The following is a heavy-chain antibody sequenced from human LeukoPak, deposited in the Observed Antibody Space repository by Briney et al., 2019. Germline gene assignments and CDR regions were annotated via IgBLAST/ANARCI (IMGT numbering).Heavy chain of an antibody. D-gene: IGHD4-23*01. J-gene: IGHJ4*02. Sequence: SGGSLRLSCAASGFTFSSYGMHWVRQAPGKGLEWVAVIWYDGSNKYYADSVKGRFTISRDNSKNTLYLQMNSLRAEDTAVYYCARLASYGGTSIFDYWGQGTLVTVSS. CDR1: GFTFSSYG. V-gene: IGHV3-33*01. CDR2: IWYDGSNK. CDR3: ARLASYGGTSIFDY.